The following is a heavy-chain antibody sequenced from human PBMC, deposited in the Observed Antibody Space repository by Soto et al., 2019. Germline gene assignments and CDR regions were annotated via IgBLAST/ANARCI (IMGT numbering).Heavy chain of an antibody. CDR3: ARFGVVVTAKEYYYGIDV. CDR1: GFTFSSYW. CDR2: IKQDGSEK. Sequence: GSLRLSCAASGFTFSSYWMSWVRQAPGKGLEWVANIKQDGSEKYYVDSVKGRFTISRDNAKNSLYLQVNSLRAEDTAVYYCARFGVVVTAKEYYYGIDVWERGTTVTVS. D-gene: IGHD2-15*01. V-gene: IGHV3-7*01. J-gene: IGHJ6*01.